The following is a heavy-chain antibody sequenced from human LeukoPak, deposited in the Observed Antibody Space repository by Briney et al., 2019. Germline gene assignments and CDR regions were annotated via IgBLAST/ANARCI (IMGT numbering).Heavy chain of an antibody. V-gene: IGHV3-9*01. Sequence: GGSLRLSCVASGFTFDYSAFHWVRQAPGKGLEWVSGISWNSGSIGYADSVKGRFTISRDNAKNSLYLQMNSLRAEDTALYYCALSRDLWHFDYWGQGTLVTVSS. J-gene: IGHJ4*02. CDR3: ALSRDLWHFDY. CDR2: ISWNSGSI. D-gene: IGHD3-3*01. CDR1: GFTFDYSA.